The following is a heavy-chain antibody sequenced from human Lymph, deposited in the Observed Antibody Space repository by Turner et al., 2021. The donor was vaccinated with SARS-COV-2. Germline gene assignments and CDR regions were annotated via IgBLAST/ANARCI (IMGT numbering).Heavy chain of an antibody. CDR3: AKDGGGYSST. CDR2: ISYDGSNK. J-gene: IGHJ5*02. CDR1: GFTFSSYA. V-gene: IGHV3-30*18. D-gene: IGHD6-13*01. Sequence: VQLVESGGGVVQPGRSLRLSCAASGFTFSSYAMHWVRQAPGKGLEWAARISYDGSNKYYADSVKGRFTISRDNSKNTLYLQMNSLRAEDTAVYYCAKDGGGYSSTWGQGTLVTVSS.